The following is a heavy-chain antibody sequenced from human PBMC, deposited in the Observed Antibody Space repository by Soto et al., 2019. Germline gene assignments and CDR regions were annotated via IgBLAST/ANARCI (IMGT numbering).Heavy chain of an antibody. J-gene: IGHJ6*02. CDR2: INHSGSP. CDR3: ARARFSQWSQDYYGLDV. Sequence: SETLSLTCGLCGSLPVGSLSTYFWTWIRQPPGKGLEWIGEINHSGSPNYSPSLRGRVTISLDTSKKQFSLNLSSVTAADTAVYFCARARFSQWSQDYYGLDVWGQGTTVTVS. D-gene: IGHD3-3*01. V-gene: IGHV4-34*01. CDR1: GSLPVGSLSTYF.